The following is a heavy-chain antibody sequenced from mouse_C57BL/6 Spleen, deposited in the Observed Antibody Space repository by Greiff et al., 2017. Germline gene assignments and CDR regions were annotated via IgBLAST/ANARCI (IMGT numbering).Heavy chain of an antibody. CDR3: ARGSWVDY. CDR2: ISNGGGST. D-gene: IGHD4-1*01. V-gene: IGHV5-12*01. CDR1: GFTFSDYY. Sequence: EVMLVESGGGLVQPGGSLKLSCAASGFTFSDYYMYWVRQTPEKRLEWVAYISNGGGSTYYPDTVKGRFTISRDNAKNTLYLQMTRLYSEDTAMNYCARGSWVDYWGQGTTLTVSS. J-gene: IGHJ2*01.